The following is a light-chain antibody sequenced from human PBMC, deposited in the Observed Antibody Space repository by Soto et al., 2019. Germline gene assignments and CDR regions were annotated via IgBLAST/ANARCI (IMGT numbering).Light chain of an antibody. CDR3: MQGTPCPWT. CDR1: QSLVYSDGNTY. J-gene: IGKJ1*01. V-gene: IGKV2-30*01. Sequence: DVVMTQSPLSLPVTLGQPASISCRSSQSLVYSDGNTYLNWFQQRPDQSPRRLIYKVSNRDSGVPDRFSGSGSGTDFTLKISRVEAEDVGVYYCMQGTPCPWTFGQGTKVEIK. CDR2: KVS.